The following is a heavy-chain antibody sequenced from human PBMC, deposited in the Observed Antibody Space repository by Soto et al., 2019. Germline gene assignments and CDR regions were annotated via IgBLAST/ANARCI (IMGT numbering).Heavy chain of an antibody. J-gene: IGHJ5*02. Sequence: TSETLSLTCAVYGGSFSGYYWSWIRQPPGKGLEWIGEINHSGSTNYNPSLKSRVTISVDTSKNQFSLKLSSVTAADTAVYYCARGFPGYSSSWYGKKASWFDPWGQGTLVTGSS. CDR2: INHSGST. CDR3: ARGFPGYSSSWYGKKASWFDP. V-gene: IGHV4-34*01. CDR1: GGSFSGYY. D-gene: IGHD6-13*01.